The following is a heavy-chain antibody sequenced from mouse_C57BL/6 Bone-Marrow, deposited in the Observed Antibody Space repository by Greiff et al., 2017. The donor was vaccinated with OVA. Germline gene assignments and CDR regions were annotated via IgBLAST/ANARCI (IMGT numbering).Heavy chain of an antibody. D-gene: IGHD2-4*01. CDR2: IYPRSGNT. V-gene: IGHV1-81*01. Sequence: VKLMESGAELARPGASVKLSCKASGYTFTSYGISWVKQRTGQGLEWIGEIYPRSGNTYYNEKFKGKATLTADKSSSTAYMELRSLTSEDSAVYFCARIDYDGAWFAYWGQGTLVTVSA. J-gene: IGHJ3*01. CDR3: ARIDYDGAWFAY. CDR1: GYTFTSYG.